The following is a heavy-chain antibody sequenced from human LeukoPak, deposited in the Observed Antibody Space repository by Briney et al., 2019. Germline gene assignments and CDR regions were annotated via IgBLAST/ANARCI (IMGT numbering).Heavy chain of an antibody. CDR1: GFTYSSYA. Sequence: GGSLRLSCAASGFTYSSYAMSWVRQAPGKGLEWVSAISGSGGSTYYADSVKGRFTISRDNSKNTLYLQMNSLRAEDTAVYYCAKVGSVVVVVAANDYWGQGTLVTVSS. CDR2: ISGSGGST. D-gene: IGHD2-15*01. V-gene: IGHV3-23*01. J-gene: IGHJ4*02. CDR3: AKVGSVVVVVAANDY.